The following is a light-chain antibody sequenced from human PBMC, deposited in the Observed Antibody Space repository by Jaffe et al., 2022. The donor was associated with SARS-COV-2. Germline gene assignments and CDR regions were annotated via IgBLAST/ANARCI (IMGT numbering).Light chain of an antibody. J-gene: IGLJ2*01. Sequence: QSALTQPASVSGSPGQSITISCTGTSSDVGSYNLVSWYQQHPGKVPKLLIFEVSNRPLGVSNRFSGAKSGNTASLTISGLQAEDEADYYCSSFRRGSTLVFGGGTKLTVL. CDR1: SSDVGSYNL. CDR3: SSFRRGSTLV. V-gene: IGLV2-14*02. CDR2: EVS.